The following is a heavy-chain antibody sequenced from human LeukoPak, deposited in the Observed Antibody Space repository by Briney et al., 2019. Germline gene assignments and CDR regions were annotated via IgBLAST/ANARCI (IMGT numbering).Heavy chain of an antibody. CDR2: ISGSAGRT. V-gene: IGHV3-23*01. CDR1: GFTFSNSG. Sequence: GGSLRLSCAASGFTFSNSGMSWVRQAPGKGLEWVSSISGSAGRTYYADSVKGRFTISGDNSKNTVYLQMCSLRAEDTALYYCAREREAMGDYWGQGTLVTVSS. CDR3: AREREAMGDY. J-gene: IGHJ4*02. D-gene: IGHD5-18*01.